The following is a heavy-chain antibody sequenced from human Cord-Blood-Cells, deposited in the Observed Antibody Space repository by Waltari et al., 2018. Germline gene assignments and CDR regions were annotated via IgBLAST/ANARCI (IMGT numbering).Heavy chain of an antibody. CDR2: INHSGST. J-gene: IGHJ6*02. V-gene: IGHV4-34*01. Sequence: QVQLQQWGAGLLKPSETLSLTCAVYGGSFSGYSWSWIRQHPGKGLEWIGDINHSGSTNYNPSLKSRVTISVDTSKNQFSLKLSSVTAADTAVYYCATLIADYYYYGMDVWGQGTTVTVSS. CDR3: ATLIADYYYYGMDV. D-gene: IGHD3-22*01. CDR1: GGSFSGYS.